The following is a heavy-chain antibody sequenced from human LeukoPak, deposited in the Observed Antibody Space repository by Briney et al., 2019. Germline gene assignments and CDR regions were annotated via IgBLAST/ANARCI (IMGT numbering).Heavy chain of an antibody. V-gene: IGHV4-34*01. CDR1: GGSFSGYY. Sequence: PSETLSLTCAVYGGSFSGYYWSWIRQPPGKGLEWIGEINHSGSTNYNPSLKSRVTISVDTSKNQSSLKLSSVTAADTAVYYCARTRDGYPDYWGQGTLVTVSS. CDR2: INHSGST. D-gene: IGHD5-24*01. J-gene: IGHJ4*02. CDR3: ARTRDGYPDY.